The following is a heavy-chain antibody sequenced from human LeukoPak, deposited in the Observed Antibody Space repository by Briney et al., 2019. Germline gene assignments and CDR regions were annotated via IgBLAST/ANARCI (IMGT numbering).Heavy chain of an antibody. CDR2: IIPIFGTA. J-gene: IGHJ6*03. CDR3: ARHPRYYDSSGYSFDYYYYMDV. CDR1: GGTFSSYA. Sequence: SVKVSCKASGGTFSSYATSWVRQAPGQGLEWMGGIIPIFGTANYAQKFQGRVTITTDESTSTAYMELSSLRSEDTAVYYCARHPRYYDSSGYSFDYYYYMDVWGKGTTVTVSS. V-gene: IGHV1-69*05. D-gene: IGHD3-22*01.